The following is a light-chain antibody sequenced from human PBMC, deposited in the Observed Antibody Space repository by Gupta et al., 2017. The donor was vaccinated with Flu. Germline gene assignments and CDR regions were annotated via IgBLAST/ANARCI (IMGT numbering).Light chain of an antibody. J-gene: IGLJ2*01. V-gene: IGLV2-14*04. CDR2: NVN. Sequence: SITISCTGTSSDIGGYNYVSWYQQYPGKVPKLMIHNVNNRPSGVSNLFSGSKSGNTASLTISGLQAEDEADYYCSSFTSSTSVVFGGGTKLTVL. CDR1: SSDIGGYNY. CDR3: SSFTSSTSVV.